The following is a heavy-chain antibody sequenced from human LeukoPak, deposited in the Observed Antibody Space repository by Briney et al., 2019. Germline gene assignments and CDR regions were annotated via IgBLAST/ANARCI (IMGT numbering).Heavy chain of an antibody. Sequence: ASVKVSCKASGYTFTSYAMNWVRQAPGQGLEWMGWINTNTGNPTYAQGFTGRFVFSLDTSVSTAYLQISSLKAEDTAVYYCAATPTILGPGDFDYWGQGTLVTVSS. J-gene: IGHJ4*02. V-gene: IGHV7-4-1*02. CDR3: AATPTILGPGDFDY. CDR2: INTNTGNP. CDR1: GYTFTSYA. D-gene: IGHD5-12*01.